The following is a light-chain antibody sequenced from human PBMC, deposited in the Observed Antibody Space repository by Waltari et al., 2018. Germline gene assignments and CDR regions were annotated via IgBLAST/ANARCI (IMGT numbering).Light chain of an antibody. CDR3: LQYNSNPRT. Sequence: DIQMTQSPSSLSASAGDRVTITCRASQGITPYLNWYQQKPGKAPKRLIFAASRLESGVPSRFSGSGAGTDFTLTISSLQPEDFATYYCLQYNSNPRTFGQGTKVEIK. CDR2: AAS. V-gene: IGKV1-17*01. CDR1: QGITPY. J-gene: IGKJ1*01.